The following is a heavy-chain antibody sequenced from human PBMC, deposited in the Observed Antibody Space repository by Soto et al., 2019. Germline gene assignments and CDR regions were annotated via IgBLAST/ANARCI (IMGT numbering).Heavy chain of an antibody. CDR3: ARHGTGKNYYDSSGYYFAP. V-gene: IGHV4-39*01. CDR2: IYYSGST. Sequence: QLQLQESGPGLVKPSETLSLTCTVSGGSISSSSYYWGWIRQPPGKGLEWIGSIYYSGSTYYNPSLKRRVTISVDTSKNQFSLKLSSVTAADTAVYYCARHGTGKNYYDSSGYYFAPWGQGTLVTVSS. CDR1: GGSISSSSYY. J-gene: IGHJ5*02. D-gene: IGHD3-22*01.